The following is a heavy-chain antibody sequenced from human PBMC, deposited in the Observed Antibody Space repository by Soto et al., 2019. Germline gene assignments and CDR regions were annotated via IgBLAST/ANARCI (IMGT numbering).Heavy chain of an antibody. J-gene: IGHJ6*03. CDR3: AKVIQGYYYYMDV. CDR1: GFTFSSYG. CDR2: ISYDGSNK. Sequence: QVQLVESGGGVVQPGRSLRLSCAASGFTFSSYGMHWVRQAPGKGLERVAVISYDGSNKYYADSVKGRFTISRDNSKNTLYLQMNSLRAEDTAVYYCAKVIQGYYYYMDVWGKGTTVTVSS. V-gene: IGHV3-30*18.